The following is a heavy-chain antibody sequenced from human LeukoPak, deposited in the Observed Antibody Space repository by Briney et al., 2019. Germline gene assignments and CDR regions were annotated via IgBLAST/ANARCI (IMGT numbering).Heavy chain of an antibody. CDR2: MYSTGST. J-gene: IGHJ4*02. V-gene: IGHV3-66*01. D-gene: IGHD6-13*01. CDR3: TRDIVFGSSWRHDC. Sequence: GGSLRLSCAASGFTVSSNYMSWVRQAPGKGLGWVSVMYSTGSTYYTDSVEGRFTISRDSSKNTLSLQMNSLRVEDTSIYYCTRDIVFGSSWRHDCWGQGTLVTVSS. CDR1: GFTVSSNY.